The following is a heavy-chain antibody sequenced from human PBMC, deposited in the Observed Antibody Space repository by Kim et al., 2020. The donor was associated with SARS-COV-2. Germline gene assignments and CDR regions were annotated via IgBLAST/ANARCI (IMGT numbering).Heavy chain of an antibody. CDR2: IYYSGRT. V-gene: IGHV4-39*01. D-gene: IGHD2-21*02. CDR3: ARPRGTTTAAYYFDY. CDR1: GDSISNSYY. J-gene: IGHJ4*02. Sequence: SETLSLTCTVSGDSISNSYYWAWIRQPPGKGLEWIGTIYYSGRTYYNPSLESRVTIFLDTSRSQFSLRLSSVTATDTAVYFCARPRGTTTAAYYFDYWGPGTLVTVSS.